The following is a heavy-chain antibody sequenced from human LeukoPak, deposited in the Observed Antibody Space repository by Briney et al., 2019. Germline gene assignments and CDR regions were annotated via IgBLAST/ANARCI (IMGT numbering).Heavy chain of an antibody. CDR1: GFTFSSYG. CDR2: IRYDGSNK. J-gene: IGHJ4*02. Sequence: PGGSLRLSCGASGFTFSSYGMHWVRQAPGKGLEWVAFIRYDGSNKSHSDSVRGRFTISRDNSKNTLYLQMNSLRVEDTAVYYCAPRVVVIAAPFDYWGQGTLVTVSS. V-gene: IGHV3-30*02. CDR3: APRVVVIAAPFDY. D-gene: IGHD2-21*01.